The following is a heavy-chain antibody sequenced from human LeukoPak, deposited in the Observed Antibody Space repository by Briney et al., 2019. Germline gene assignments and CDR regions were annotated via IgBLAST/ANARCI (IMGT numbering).Heavy chain of an antibody. J-gene: IGHJ4*02. Sequence: SETLSLTRTVSGDSISSSRYSWGWVRQPPGKGLEWIGIVHYTGSTYYNPSLKSRVTMPVDTSKNQLSLELTSVTAADTAVYYCARLAPVWFDYWGQRTLVTVSS. CDR2: VHYTGST. CDR1: GDSISSSRYS. D-gene: IGHD1-14*01. CDR3: ARLAPVWFDY. V-gene: IGHV4-39*01.